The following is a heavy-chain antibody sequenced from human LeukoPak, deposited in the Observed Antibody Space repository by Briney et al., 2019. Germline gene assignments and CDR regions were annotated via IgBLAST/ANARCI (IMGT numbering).Heavy chain of an antibody. D-gene: IGHD6-13*01. CDR2: IYHSGDT. J-gene: IGHJ4*02. V-gene: IGHV4-38-2*01. Sequence: SETLSLNCAVSGYSISSGSYWGWVRQPPGKGLEWIGSIYHSGDTYYNPSLRSRLTISVDKFKNQFSLKLTSMTAADTAVYYCSRQGSRSWYGDFDYWGQGTLVTVSS. CDR1: GYSISSGSY. CDR3: SRQGSRSWYGDFDY.